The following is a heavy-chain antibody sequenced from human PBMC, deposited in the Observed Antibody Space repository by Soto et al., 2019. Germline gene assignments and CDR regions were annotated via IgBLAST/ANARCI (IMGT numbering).Heavy chain of an antibody. Sequence: PSETRSLTCTVSGVSISKYYWSWIRQPPGKGLEWIGYIHYSGNTKYNPSLKSRVTISADTSKNQFSLKLSSVTAADTAVYYCARGHYDFWSGYFATIDYWGQGTLVTVSS. D-gene: IGHD3-3*01. V-gene: IGHV4-59*08. CDR3: ARGHYDFWSGYFATIDY. CDR2: IHYSGNT. J-gene: IGHJ4*02. CDR1: GVSISKYY.